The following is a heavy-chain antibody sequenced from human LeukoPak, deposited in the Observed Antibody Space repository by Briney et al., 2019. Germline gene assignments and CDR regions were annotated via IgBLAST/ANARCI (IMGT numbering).Heavy chain of an antibody. Sequence: KPSETLPLTCAAYGGSFSGYYWSWIRQPPGKGLEWIGEINHSGSTNYNPSLKSRVTISVDTSKNQFSLKLSSVTAADTAVYYCARGSRLGILYAAGAFDIWGQGTMVTVSS. CDR1: GGSFSGYY. V-gene: IGHV4-34*01. CDR3: ARGSRLGILYAAGAFDI. D-gene: IGHD5-18*01. CDR2: INHSGST. J-gene: IGHJ3*02.